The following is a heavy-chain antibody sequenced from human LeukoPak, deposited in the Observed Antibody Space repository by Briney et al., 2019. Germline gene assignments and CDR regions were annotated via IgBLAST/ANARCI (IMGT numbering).Heavy chain of an antibody. CDR2: IYTSGST. CDR1: GGSISSYY. CDR3: ARAVRYFDLVTWAYFDY. V-gene: IGHV4-4*07. J-gene: IGHJ4*02. Sequence: SETLSLTCTVSGGSISSYYWSWIRQPAGKGLEWIGRIYTSGSTNYNPSLKSRVTMSVDTSKNQFSLKLSSVTAADTAVYYCARAVRYFDLVTWAYFDYWGQGTLVTVSS. D-gene: IGHD3-9*01.